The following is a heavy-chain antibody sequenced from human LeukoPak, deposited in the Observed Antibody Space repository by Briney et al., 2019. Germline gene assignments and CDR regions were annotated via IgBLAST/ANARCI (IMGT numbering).Heavy chain of an antibody. CDR1: GYTLTELS. CDR3: ATEAMVRGVIIPDYFDY. V-gene: IGHV1-24*01. D-gene: IGHD3-10*01. J-gene: IGHJ4*02. Sequence: ASVKVSCKVSGYTLTELSMHWVRQAPGKGLEWMGGFDPEDGETIYAQKFQGRVTMTEDTSTDTAYMELSSLRSEDTAVYYCATEAMVRGVIIPDYFDYWGQGTLVTVSS. CDR2: FDPEDGET.